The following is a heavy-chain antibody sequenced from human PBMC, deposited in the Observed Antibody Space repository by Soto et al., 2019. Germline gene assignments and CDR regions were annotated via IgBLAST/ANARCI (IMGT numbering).Heavy chain of an antibody. CDR3: ARARKNYDILTGYPETYYYYGMDV. D-gene: IGHD3-9*01. V-gene: IGHV3-48*01. CDR1: GFTFSSYS. Sequence: GGSLRLSCAASGFTFSSYSMNWVRQAPGKGLEWVSYISSSSSTIYYADSVKGRFTISRDNAKNSLYLQMNSLRAGDTAVYYCARARKNYDILTGYPETYYYYGMDVWGQGTTVTVSS. CDR2: ISSSSSTI. J-gene: IGHJ6*02.